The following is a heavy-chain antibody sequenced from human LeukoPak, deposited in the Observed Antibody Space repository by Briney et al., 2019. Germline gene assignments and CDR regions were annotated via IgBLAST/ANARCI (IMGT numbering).Heavy chain of an antibody. CDR1: GFIFSTHG. J-gene: IGHJ4*02. Sequence: PGGSLRLSCAASGFIFSTHGVHWVRQAPGKGLEWVAVISYDGTDKYYADSVKGRFTMSRDNSKNTLYLQMNSLRTEDTAVYYCAKDRLGTPLIDYWGQGTLVTVSS. D-gene: IGHD1-14*01. CDR3: AKDRLGTPLIDY. CDR2: ISYDGTDK. V-gene: IGHV3-30*18.